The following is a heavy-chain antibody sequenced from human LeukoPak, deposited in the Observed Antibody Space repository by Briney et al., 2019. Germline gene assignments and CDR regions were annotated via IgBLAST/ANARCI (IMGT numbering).Heavy chain of an antibody. Sequence: GGSLRLSCAASGFTFSSYWMHWVRQAPGKGLVWVSRINSDGSRTTYADSVKGRFTISRDNTKNTLYLQMNSLRSDDTAVYYCAREANDYWGQGTLVTVSS. CDR3: AREANDY. V-gene: IGHV3-74*01. J-gene: IGHJ4*02. CDR1: GFTFSSYW. CDR2: INSDGSRT.